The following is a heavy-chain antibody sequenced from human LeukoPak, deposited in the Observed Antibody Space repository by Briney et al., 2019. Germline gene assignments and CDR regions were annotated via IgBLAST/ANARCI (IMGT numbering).Heavy chain of an antibody. CDR3: ARTRRGYDHYSYYYYMDV. D-gene: IGHD5-12*01. CDR2: ISSSGSTI. J-gene: IGHJ6*03. CDR1: GFTFSDYY. Sequence: GGSLRLSCAASGFTFSDYYMSWIRQAPGKGLEWVSYISSSGSTIYYADSVKGRFTISRDNAKNSLYLQMNSLRAEDTAVYYCARTRRGYDHYSYYYYMDVWGKGTTVTVSS. V-gene: IGHV3-11*01.